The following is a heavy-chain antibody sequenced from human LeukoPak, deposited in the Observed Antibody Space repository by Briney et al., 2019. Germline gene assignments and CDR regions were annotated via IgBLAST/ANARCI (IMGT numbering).Heavy chain of an antibody. CDR2: INHSGST. J-gene: IGHJ5*02. CDR3: ARARRRYCSSTSCYRGGWFDP. CDR1: GGSFSGYY. V-gene: IGHV4-34*01. D-gene: IGHD2-2*01. Sequence: SETLSLTCTVYGGSFSGYYWSWIRQPPGKGLEWIGEINHSGSTNYNPSLKSRVTISVDTSKNQFSLKLSSVTAADTAVYYCARARRRYCSSTSCYRGGWFDPWGQGTLVTVSS.